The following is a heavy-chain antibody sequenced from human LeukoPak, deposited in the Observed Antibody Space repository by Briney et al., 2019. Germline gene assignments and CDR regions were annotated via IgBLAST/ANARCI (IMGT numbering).Heavy chain of an antibody. CDR1: GGSISSYY. D-gene: IGHD3-3*01. J-gene: IGHJ5*02. V-gene: IGHV4-59*01. CDR3: ARGGYYDFWSGSPFDP. CDR2: IYYSGST. Sequence: PSETLSLTCTVSGGSISSYYWSWIRQPPGKALEWIGYIYYSGSTNYNPSLKSRVTISVDTSKNQFSLKLSSVTAADTAVYYCARGGYYDFWSGSPFDPWGQGTLVTVSS.